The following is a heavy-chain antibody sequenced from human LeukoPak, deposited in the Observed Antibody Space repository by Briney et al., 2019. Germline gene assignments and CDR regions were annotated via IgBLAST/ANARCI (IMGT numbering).Heavy chain of an antibody. CDR1: GYSFTNYW. CDR2: IHPGDSDT. CDR3: ARPKAAAGIVGWFDP. J-gene: IGHJ5*02. D-gene: IGHD6-13*01. Sequence: GESLKISCKGSGYSFTNYWIGWVRQMPGKGLEWMGIIHPGDSDTRYSPSFQGQVTISADKSISTAYLQWSSLKASDTAMYYCARPKAAAGIVGWFDPWGQGTLVTVSS. V-gene: IGHV5-51*01.